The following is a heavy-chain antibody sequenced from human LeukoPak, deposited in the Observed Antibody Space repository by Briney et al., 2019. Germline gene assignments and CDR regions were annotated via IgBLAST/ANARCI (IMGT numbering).Heavy chain of an antibody. Sequence: PGGSLRLSCAASGFTFSSYAKSWVRQAPGKGLEWISAISGSGGSTYYADSVKGRFTISRDNPKNTLYLQMNSLRSEDTAVYYCAKCGGWSQYYFDYWGQGTLVTVSS. CDR3: AKCGGWSQYYFDY. CDR1: GFTFSSYA. V-gene: IGHV3-23*01. CDR2: ISGSGGST. D-gene: IGHD6-19*01. J-gene: IGHJ4*02.